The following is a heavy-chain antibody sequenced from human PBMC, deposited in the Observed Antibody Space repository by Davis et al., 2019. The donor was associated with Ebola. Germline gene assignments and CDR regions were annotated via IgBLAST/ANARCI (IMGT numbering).Heavy chain of an antibody. CDR1: GFTSSTHV. CDR2: ISYDGSNK. V-gene: IGHV3-30*03. D-gene: IGHD6-19*01. J-gene: IGHJ5*02. Sequence: GESLKISCATSGFTSSTHVMHWVRQAPGKGLEWVAVISYDGSNKYYADSVKGRFTISRDNSKNTLYLQMNSLRAEDTAVYYCSGLGASSGWYLPWGQGTLVTVSS. CDR3: SGLGASSGWYLP.